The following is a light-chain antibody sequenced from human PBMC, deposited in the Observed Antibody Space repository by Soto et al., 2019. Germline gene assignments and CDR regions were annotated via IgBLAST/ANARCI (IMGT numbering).Light chain of an antibody. Sequence: EIVLTQSPGTLSLSPRERATLSCRASQSVSSNHLAWYQQKPGQAPRLLIYGASRRAAGIPGRFSGSGSGTDFTLTISRLEPEDFAVYYCQQYGGSTYTFGQGTKVDIK. CDR3: QQYGGSTYT. CDR2: GAS. V-gene: IGKV3-20*01. J-gene: IGKJ2*01. CDR1: QSVSSNH.